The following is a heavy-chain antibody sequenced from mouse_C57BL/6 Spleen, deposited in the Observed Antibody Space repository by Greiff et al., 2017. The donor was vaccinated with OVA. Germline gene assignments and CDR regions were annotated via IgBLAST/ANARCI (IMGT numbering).Heavy chain of an antibody. CDR1: GYTFTDYN. Sequence: VQLKQSGPELVKPGASVTMSCKASGYTFTDYNMHWVKQSHGKSLEWIGYINPNNGGTSYNPKLKGKATLTVNKSSRTAYMELRSLTAEDSAVYYCATDYFDYWGQGTTLTVSS. CDR2: INPNNGGT. J-gene: IGHJ2*01. CDR3: ATDYFDY. V-gene: IGHV1-22*01.